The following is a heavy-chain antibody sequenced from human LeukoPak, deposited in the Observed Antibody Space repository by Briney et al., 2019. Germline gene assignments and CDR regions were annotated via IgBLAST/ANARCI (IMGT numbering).Heavy chain of an antibody. Sequence: SETLSLTCTVSDGSISSYYWNWIRQPPGKGLEWIGYIYYSGSTNFNPSLKSRVTISIDTSKNQFSLKLSSVTAADTAVYYCARAPWSGYWMDYWGQGTLVTVSS. CDR3: ARAPWSGYWMDY. V-gene: IGHV4-59*01. CDR1: DGSISSYY. CDR2: IYYSGST. J-gene: IGHJ4*02. D-gene: IGHD3-3*01.